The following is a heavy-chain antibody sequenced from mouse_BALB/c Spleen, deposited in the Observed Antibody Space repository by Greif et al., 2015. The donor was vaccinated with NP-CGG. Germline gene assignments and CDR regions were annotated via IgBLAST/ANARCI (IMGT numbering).Heavy chain of an antibody. CDR2: IRNKANGYTT. D-gene: IGHD2-3*01. V-gene: IGHV7-3*02. J-gene: IGHJ3*01. CDR1: GFTFTDYY. Sequence: EVQRVESGGGLVQPGGSLRLSCATSGFTFTDYYMSWVRQPPGKALEWLGFIRNKANGYTTEYSASVKGRFTISRDNSQSILYLQMNTLRAEDSATYYCARGDDGYYTWFAYWGQGTLVTVSA. CDR3: ARGDDGYYTWFAY.